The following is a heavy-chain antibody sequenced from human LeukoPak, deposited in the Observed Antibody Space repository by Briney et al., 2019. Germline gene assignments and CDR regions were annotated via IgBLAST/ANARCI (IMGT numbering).Heavy chain of an antibody. CDR1: GFPFSASS. V-gene: IGHV3-48*02. CDR2: ISDISDTLI. Sequence: GGSLRLSCIASGFPFSASSMSWVRQAPGKGLEWVSYISDISDTLIKYADCVKGRFTISRDNARNLVYLKMNSLRDEDTAVYYCARVRGSTLGRAYLDPWGQGTRVTVSS. CDR3: ARVRGSTLGRAYLDP. J-gene: IGHJ5*02. D-gene: IGHD2-15*01.